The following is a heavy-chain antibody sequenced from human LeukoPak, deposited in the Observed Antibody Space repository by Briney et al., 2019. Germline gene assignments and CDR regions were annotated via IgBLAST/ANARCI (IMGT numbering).Heavy chain of an antibody. D-gene: IGHD3/OR15-3a*01. V-gene: IGHV3-23*01. J-gene: IGHJ4*02. CDR1: GFTFITYA. Sequence: GGSLRLSCSASGFTFITYAMSWVRQAPGKGLEWVAGISISGGSTYYADSVKGRFTISRDNPKNTLYLQMNSLRAEDTAVYFCAKRGVVIRVILVGFHKEAYYFESWGQGALVTVSS. CDR3: AKRGVVIRVILVGFHKEAYYFES. CDR2: ISISGGST.